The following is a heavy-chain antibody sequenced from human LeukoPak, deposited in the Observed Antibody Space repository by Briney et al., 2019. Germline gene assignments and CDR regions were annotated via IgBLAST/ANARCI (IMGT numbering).Heavy chain of an antibody. J-gene: IGHJ5*02. CDR2: INHSGST. Sequence: SETLSLTCAVYGGSFSGYYWSWIRQPPGKGLEWIGEINHSGSTNYNPSLKSRVTISVDTSKNQFSLKLSSVTAADTAVYHCARWRVLNWFDPWGQGTLVTVSS. V-gene: IGHV4-34*01. D-gene: IGHD3-3*01. CDR3: ARWRVLNWFDP. CDR1: GGSFSGYY.